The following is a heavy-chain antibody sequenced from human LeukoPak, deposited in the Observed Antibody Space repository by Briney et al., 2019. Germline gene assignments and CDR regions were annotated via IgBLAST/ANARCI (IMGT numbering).Heavy chain of an antibody. V-gene: IGHV4-30-2*01. CDR1: GGSISSGGYY. CDR3: ARDRGAAGGSGSPYYYYYYMDV. D-gene: IGHD3-10*01. J-gene: IGHJ6*03. Sequence: SETLSLTCTVSGGSISSGGYYWSWIRQPPGKGLEWIGYIYHSGSTYYNPSLKSRVTISVDRSKIQFSLKLSSVTAADTAVYYCARDRGAAGGSGSPYYYYYYMDVWGKGTTVTVSS. CDR2: IYHSGST.